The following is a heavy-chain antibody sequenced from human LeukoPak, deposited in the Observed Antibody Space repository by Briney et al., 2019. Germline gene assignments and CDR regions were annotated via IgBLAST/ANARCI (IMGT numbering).Heavy chain of an antibody. CDR3: ARKAAAGIPPLYNWFDP. Sequence: SETLSLTCTVSGGSITNYYWSWIRQPPGKGLEWIGYIYYTGSTKYNPSLRSRVTISVDTSKNQLSLKLTSVTPADTAVYYCARKAAAGIPPLYNWFDPWGQGTLVTVSA. J-gene: IGHJ5*02. V-gene: IGHV4-59*01. CDR2: IYYTGST. D-gene: IGHD6-13*01. CDR1: GGSITNYY.